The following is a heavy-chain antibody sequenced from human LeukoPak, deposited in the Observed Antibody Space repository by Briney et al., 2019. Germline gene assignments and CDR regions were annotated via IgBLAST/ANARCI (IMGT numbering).Heavy chain of an antibody. CDR3: ARAAMVRGVDRREDAFDI. D-gene: IGHD3-10*01. CDR1: GYSISSGYY. Sequence: SETLSLTCTVSGYSISSGYYWSWIRQPAGKGLEWIGRIYTSGSTNYNPSLKSRVTMSVGTSKNQFSLKLSSVTAADTAVYYCARAAMVRGVDRREDAFDIWGQGTMVTVSS. V-gene: IGHV4-4*07. CDR2: IYTSGST. J-gene: IGHJ3*02.